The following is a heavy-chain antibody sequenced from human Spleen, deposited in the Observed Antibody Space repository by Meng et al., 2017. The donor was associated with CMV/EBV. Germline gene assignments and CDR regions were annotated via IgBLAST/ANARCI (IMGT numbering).Heavy chain of an antibody. CDR2: INPNSGDT. CDR1: GYTFIGYY. V-gene: IGHV1-2*02. D-gene: IGHD1-7*01. Sequence: GGSLRLSCKASGYTFIGYYMHWVRQAPGQGLEWMGWINPNSGDTDYAQKFQGRVTMTRDTSISTAYMELSRLRSDDTAVYYCAREDWNYHYYNYYGMDVWGQGTTVTVSS. CDR3: AREDWNYHYYNYYGMDV. J-gene: IGHJ6*02.